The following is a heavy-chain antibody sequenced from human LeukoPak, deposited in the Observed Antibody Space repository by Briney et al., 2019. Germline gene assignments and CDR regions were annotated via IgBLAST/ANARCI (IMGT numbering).Heavy chain of an antibody. CDR1: GFTFSTYG. Sequence: GGSLRLSCEASGFTFSTYGMTWVRQAAPGKGLEWGSAISGSGDSTYYADSVKGRFTISRDNSKNTLYLQMNSLRADDTAVYYCVKDEGGVQLAYWGQGTLVTVSS. CDR3: VKDEGGVQLAY. V-gene: IGHV3-23*01. D-gene: IGHD1-1*01. J-gene: IGHJ4*02. CDR2: ISGSGDST.